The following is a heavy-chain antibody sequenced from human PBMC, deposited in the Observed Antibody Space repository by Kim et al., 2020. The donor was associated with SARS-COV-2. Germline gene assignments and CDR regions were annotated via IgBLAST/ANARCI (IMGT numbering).Heavy chain of an antibody. CDR2: IHYSGST. J-gene: IGHJ4*02. Sequence: SETLSLTCSVSGGSISSGGHYWSWIRQHPGKGLEWIGYIHYSGSTYYNPSLKSRVTMSVDTSKNQFSLRLSSVTAADTAVFYGANWYGQYFFDYWGQGTL. CDR1: GGSISSGGHY. D-gene: IGHD2-8*02. V-gene: IGHV4-31*03. CDR3: ANWYGQYFFDY.